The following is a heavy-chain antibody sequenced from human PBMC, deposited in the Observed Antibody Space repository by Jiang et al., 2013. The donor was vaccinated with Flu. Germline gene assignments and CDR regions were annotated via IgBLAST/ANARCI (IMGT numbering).Heavy chain of an antibody. D-gene: IGHD3-16*02. V-gene: IGHV3-74*01. J-gene: IGHJ3*02. CDR3: ARSRLRLGELSLVSDAFDI. Sequence: GLVWVSRINSDGSSTSYADSVKGRFTISRDNAKNTLYLQMNSLRAEDTAVYYCARSRLRLGELSLVSDAFDIWGPRDNGHHLF. CDR2: INSDGSST.